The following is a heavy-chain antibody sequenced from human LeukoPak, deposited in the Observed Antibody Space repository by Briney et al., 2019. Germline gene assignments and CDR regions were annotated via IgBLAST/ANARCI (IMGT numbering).Heavy chain of an antibody. V-gene: IGHV3-7*03. CDR2: IKQDGSEK. Sequence: GGSLRLSCAASGFTFSSYWMSWVRQAPGKGLEWVANIKQDGSEKYYVDSVKGRFTISRDNSKNTLYLQMNSLRAEDTAVYYCAKDWDMTTVTTYDYWGQGTLVTVSS. J-gene: IGHJ4*02. CDR1: GFTFSSYW. D-gene: IGHD4-17*01. CDR3: AKDWDMTTVTTYDY.